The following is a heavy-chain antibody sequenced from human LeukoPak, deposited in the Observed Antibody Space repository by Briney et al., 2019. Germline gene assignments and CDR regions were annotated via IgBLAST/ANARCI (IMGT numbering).Heavy chain of an antibody. CDR2: ISYDGRNK. Sequence: GGSLRLSCAASGFTFSSYGMQWVRQAPGKGLDWVAVISYDGRNKYYADSVKGRFTISRDNSKNTLYLQMNSPRAEDTAVYYCAKSRVNTYGFREFDYWGQGTLVTVSS. J-gene: IGHJ4*02. D-gene: IGHD5-18*01. CDR1: GFTFSSYG. V-gene: IGHV3-30*18. CDR3: AKSRVNTYGFREFDY.